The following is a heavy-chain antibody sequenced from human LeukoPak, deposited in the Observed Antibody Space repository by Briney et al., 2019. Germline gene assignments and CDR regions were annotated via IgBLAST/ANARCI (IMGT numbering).Heavy chain of an antibody. V-gene: IGHV3-23*01. CDR3: AKHLLKRGAARDIDY. CDR1: GFTFSSYA. CDR2: ISGSGGST. J-gene: IGHJ4*02. D-gene: IGHD2-15*01. Sequence: GGSLRLSCAASGFTFSSYAMSWVRQAPGKGLEWVSAISGSGGSTYYADSVKGRFTISRDNSKNTLYLQMNSLRAEDTAVYYCAKHLLKRGAARDIDYWGQGTLVTVSS.